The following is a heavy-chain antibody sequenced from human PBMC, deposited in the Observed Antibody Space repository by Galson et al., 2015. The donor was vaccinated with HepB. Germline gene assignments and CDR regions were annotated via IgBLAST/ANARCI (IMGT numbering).Heavy chain of an antibody. CDR2: INAGTGNT. D-gene: IGHD3-22*01. CDR3: AREPQIPYYDSSGYYYVGAFGFDY. V-gene: IGHV1-3*01. Sequence: SVKVSCKASGYTFTSYAMHWVRQAPGQRLEWMGWINAGTGNTKYSQKFQGRVTITRDTSASTAYMELSSLRSEDTAVYYCAREPQIPYYDSSGYYYVGAFGFDYWGQGTLVTVSS. CDR1: GYTFTSYA. J-gene: IGHJ4*02.